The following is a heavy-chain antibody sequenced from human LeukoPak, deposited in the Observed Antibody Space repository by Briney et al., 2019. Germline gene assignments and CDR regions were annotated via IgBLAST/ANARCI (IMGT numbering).Heavy chain of an antibody. D-gene: IGHD3-10*01. CDR3: ARDNAVGLWLGELFRSGWFDP. CDR2: ISYDGSNK. J-gene: IGHJ5*02. V-gene: IGHV3-30*04. Sequence: PGRSLRLSCAASGFTFSSYAMHWVRQAPGKGLEWVAVISYDGSNKYYADSVKGRFTISRDNSRNTLYLQMNSLRAEDTAVYYCARDNAVGLWLGELFRSGWFDPWGQGTLVTVSS. CDR1: GFTFSSYA.